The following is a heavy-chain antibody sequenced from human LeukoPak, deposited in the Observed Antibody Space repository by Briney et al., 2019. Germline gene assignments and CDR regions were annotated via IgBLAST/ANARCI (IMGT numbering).Heavy chain of an antibody. D-gene: IGHD6-19*01. CDR1: GFTFSNSA. J-gene: IGHJ4*01. CDR2: LSGSGITT. Sequence: GGSLRLSCAASGFTFSNSAMSWVRQAPGKGLEWVSTLSGSGITTYHADSVKGRFTISRDNSKNTLYLQMNSLRAEDTAVYYCAKGIYSSGWSYFDYWGHGTLVTVSS. V-gene: IGHV3-23*01. CDR3: AKGIYSSGWSYFDY.